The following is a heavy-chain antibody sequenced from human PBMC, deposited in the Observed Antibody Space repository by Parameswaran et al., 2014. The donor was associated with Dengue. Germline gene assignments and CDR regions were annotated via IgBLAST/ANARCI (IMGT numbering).Heavy chain of an antibody. D-gene: IGHD5-12*01. V-gene: IGHV3-53*01. CDR3: ARAAGYSGYGY. J-gene: IGHJ4*02. Sequence: VRQMPGKGLEWVSVIYSGGSTYYADSVKGRFTISRDNSKNTLYLQMNSLRAEDTAVYYCARAAGYSGYGYWGQGTLVTVSS. CDR2: IYSGGST.